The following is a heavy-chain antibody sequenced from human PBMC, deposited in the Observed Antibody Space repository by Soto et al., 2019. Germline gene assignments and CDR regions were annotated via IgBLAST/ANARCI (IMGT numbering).Heavy chain of an antibody. CDR1: GGTFSSYA. CDR2: IIPIFGTA. Sequence: QVQLVQSGAEVKKPGSSVKVSCKASGGTFSSYAISWVRQAPGQGLEWMGGIIPIFGTANYAQKFQGRVTITADESTSTAYMELSSLRSEDTAVYYCAEARRIAADGTLDYFDYWGQGPMVTVSS. V-gene: IGHV1-69*01. J-gene: IGHJ4*02. CDR3: AEARRIAADGTLDYFDY. D-gene: IGHD6-13*01.